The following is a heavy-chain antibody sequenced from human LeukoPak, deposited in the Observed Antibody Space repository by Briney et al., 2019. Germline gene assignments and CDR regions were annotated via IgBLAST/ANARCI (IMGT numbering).Heavy chain of an antibody. CDR1: GGPTSIGIYY. D-gene: IGHD2-21*02. CDR2: INYGGST. J-gene: IGHJ3*02. CDR3: ARADPRYCGGDCYSDLAFDI. V-gene: IGHV4-31*03. Sequence: PSETLSLTSTVSGGPTSIGIYYSGCIRQHPRKGLGWIGYINYGGSTYYNPSLKSRVTISVDTSKNQFSLKLSSVTAADTAVYYCARADPRYCGGDCYSDLAFDIWGQGTMVTVSS.